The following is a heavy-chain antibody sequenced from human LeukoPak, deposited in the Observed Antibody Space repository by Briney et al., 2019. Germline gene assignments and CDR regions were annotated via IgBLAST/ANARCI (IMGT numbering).Heavy chain of an antibody. Sequence: GGSLRLSCAASGFTFSNYWMTWVRQAPGKGLEWVAHINQDGSEEHYMDSVKARFTISRDNAKSSLSLQMNSLRAEDTAVYYCVRDGGVSGYDLLDYWGQGTLVTVPS. CDR3: VRDGGVSGYDLLDY. CDR2: INQDGSEE. D-gene: IGHD5-12*01. J-gene: IGHJ4*02. CDR1: GFTFSNYW. V-gene: IGHV3-7*01.